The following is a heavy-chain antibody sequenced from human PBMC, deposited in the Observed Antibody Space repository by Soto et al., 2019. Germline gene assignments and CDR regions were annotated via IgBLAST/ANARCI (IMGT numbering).Heavy chain of an antibody. V-gene: IGHV4-39*01. J-gene: IGHJ4*02. CDR2: IDYSGST. CDR1: GGSISSSSYY. Sequence: QLQLQESGPGLVKPSETLSLTCTVSGGSISSSSYYWGWIRQPPGKGLEWIGSIDYSGSTYYNPSLKSRIPISVDTSKNQFSLKLISVTAADPAVYYWARHKCHSSGPSDYWGQGTLVTVSS. D-gene: IGHD3-22*01. CDR3: ARHKCHSSGPSDY.